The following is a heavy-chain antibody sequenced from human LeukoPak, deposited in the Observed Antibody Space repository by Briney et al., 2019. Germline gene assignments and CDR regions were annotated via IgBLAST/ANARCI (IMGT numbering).Heavy chain of an antibody. CDR2: INHSGST. D-gene: IGHD3-10*01. V-gene: IGHV4-34*01. CDR1: SGSFSTYY. CDR3: ARVAADYYAMVRGVTMGWFDP. J-gene: IGHJ5*02. Sequence: TSETLSLTCAVYSGSFSTYYWNWIRQPPGKGLEWIGEINHSGSTNYNPSLKSRVTISVDTSKNQFSLKLSSVTAADTAVYYCARVAADYYAMVRGVTMGWFDPWGQGTLVTVSS.